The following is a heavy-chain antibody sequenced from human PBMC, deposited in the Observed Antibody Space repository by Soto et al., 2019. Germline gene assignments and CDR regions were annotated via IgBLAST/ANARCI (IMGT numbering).Heavy chain of an antibody. Sequence: QVQLQQWGAGLLKPSETLSLTCAVYGGSFSGYYWSWIRQPPGKGLEWIGEINHSGSTNYNPSLKSRVTISVDTSKNQCSLKLSSVTAADTAVYYCARGDSSGSPAENFDYWGQGTLVTVSS. J-gene: IGHJ4*02. D-gene: IGHD6-19*01. CDR2: INHSGST. CDR3: ARGDSSGSPAENFDY. CDR1: GGSFSGYY. V-gene: IGHV4-34*01.